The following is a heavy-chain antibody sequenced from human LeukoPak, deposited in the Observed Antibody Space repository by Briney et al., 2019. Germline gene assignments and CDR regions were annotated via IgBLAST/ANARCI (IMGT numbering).Heavy chain of an antibody. CDR1: GFTFSSYA. CDR3: ARDRGYSGYGEIDY. V-gene: IGHV3-23*01. D-gene: IGHD5-12*01. J-gene: IGHJ4*02. Sequence: SGGSLRLSCAASGFTFSSYAMSWVRQAPGKGLEWVSAISGSGGSTYYADSVKGRFTISRDNAKNSLYLQMNSLRAEDTAVYYCARDRGYSGYGEIDYWGQGTLVTVSS. CDR2: ISGSGGST.